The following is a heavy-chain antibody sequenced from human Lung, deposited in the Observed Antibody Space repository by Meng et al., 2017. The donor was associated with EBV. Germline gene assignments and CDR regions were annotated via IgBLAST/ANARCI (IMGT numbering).Heavy chain of an antibody. J-gene: IGHJ5*02. D-gene: IGHD1-1*01. Sequence: QEPLVQLGAEVKKPGASVKVYCKASGYTFTGYYIHWVRQAPGQGHEGMGRINPNTGGTKYAQKFQGWVTLTRDTSISTAYMELSRLRSDDTAVYYCARGRYELIWGLFDTWGQGTLVTVAS. V-gene: IGHV1-2*04. CDR2: INPNTGGT. CDR3: ARGRYELIWGLFDT. CDR1: GYTFTGYY.